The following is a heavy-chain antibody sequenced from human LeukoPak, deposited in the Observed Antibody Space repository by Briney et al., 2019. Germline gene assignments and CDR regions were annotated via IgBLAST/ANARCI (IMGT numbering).Heavy chain of an antibody. D-gene: IGHD3-10*01. CDR1: GGSIGSYY. CDR2: IYYSGST. V-gene: IGHV4-59*01. J-gene: IGHJ4*02. Sequence: SETLSLTCSVSGGSIGSYYWSWIRQPPGKGLEWIGYIYYSGSTNYNPSLKSRVTISVDTSKNQFSLKLSSVTAADTAVYYCAVWFGELLFGFDYWGQGTLVTVSS. CDR3: AVWFGELLFGFDY.